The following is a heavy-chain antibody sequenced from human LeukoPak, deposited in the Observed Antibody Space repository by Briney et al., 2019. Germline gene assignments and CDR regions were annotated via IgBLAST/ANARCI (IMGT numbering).Heavy chain of an antibody. CDR1: GFTFSSYA. Sequence: GGPLRPSCAASGFTFSSYAMHWVRQAPGKGLEWVAVISYDGSNKYYADSVKGRFTISRDNSKNTLYLQMNSLRAEDTAVYYCAGDYYYYGMDVWGQGTTVTVSS. V-gene: IGHV3-30-3*01. J-gene: IGHJ6*02. CDR3: AGDYYYYGMDV. CDR2: ISYDGSNK.